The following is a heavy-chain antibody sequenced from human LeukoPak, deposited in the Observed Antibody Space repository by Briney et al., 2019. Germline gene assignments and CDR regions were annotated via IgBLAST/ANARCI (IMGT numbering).Heavy chain of an antibody. D-gene: IGHD6-13*01. CDR3: AKDYSSSWSHDSFFDY. J-gene: IGHJ4*02. CDR2: ISYDGSNK. Sequence: PGGSLRLSCAASGFTFSSYGMHWVRQAPGKGLEWVAVISYDGSNKYYADSVKGRFTISRDNSKNTLYLQMNSLRAEDTAVYYCAKDYSSSWSHDSFFDYWGQGTLVTVSS. V-gene: IGHV3-30*18. CDR1: GFTFSSYG.